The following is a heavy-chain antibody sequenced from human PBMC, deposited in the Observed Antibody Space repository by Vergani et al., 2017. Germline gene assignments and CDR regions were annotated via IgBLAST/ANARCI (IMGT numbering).Heavy chain of an antibody. CDR1: GGSISSSSYY. J-gene: IGHJ6*02. V-gene: IGHV4-39*01. Sequence: QLQLQESGPGLVKPSETLSLTCTVSGGSISSSSYYWGWIRQPPGKGLEWIGSIYYSGGTYYNPSLKSRVTISVDTSKNQFSLKLSSVTAADTAVYYCAGQWLPPRHYVNYYYGMDVWGQGTTVTVSS. CDR2: IYYSGGT. D-gene: IGHD3-16*01. CDR3: AGQWLPPRHYVNYYYGMDV.